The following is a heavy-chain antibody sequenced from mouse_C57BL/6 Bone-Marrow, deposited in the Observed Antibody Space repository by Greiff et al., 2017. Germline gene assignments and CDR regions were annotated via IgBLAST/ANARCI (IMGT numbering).Heavy chain of an antibody. CDR3: ARWKGLLRDYAMDY. V-gene: IGHV1-81*01. Sequence: VQLQQSGAELARPGASVKLSCKASGYTFTSYGISWVKQRTGQGLEWIGEIYPRSGNTYYNEKFKGKATLTADKSSSTAYMELSRLTSEDSAVYFCARWKGLLRDYAMDYWGQGISGTVSS. J-gene: IGHJ4*01. CDR1: GYTFTSYG. D-gene: IGHD2-3*01. CDR2: IYPRSGNT.